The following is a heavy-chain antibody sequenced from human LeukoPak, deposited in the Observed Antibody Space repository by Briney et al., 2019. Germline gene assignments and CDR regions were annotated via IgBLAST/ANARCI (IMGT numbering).Heavy chain of an antibody. CDR3: AKGLERESRLDS. CDR1: AFTFSNHG. J-gene: IGHJ4*02. CDR2: ISPRGDIT. V-gene: IGHV3-23*01. Sequence: GGSLRLSCAASAFTFSNHGMNWVRQAPGKGLQWVSGISPRGDITYYADSVRGRFTISTDNSKNTLYLQMNSLRAEDTALYYCAKGLERESRLDSWGQGTLVTVSS. D-gene: IGHD1-1*01.